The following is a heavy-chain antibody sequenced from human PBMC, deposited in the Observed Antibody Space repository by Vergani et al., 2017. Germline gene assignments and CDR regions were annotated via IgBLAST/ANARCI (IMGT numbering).Heavy chain of an antibody. Sequence: QVQLVQSGAEVKKPGASVKVSCKASGYTFTSYDINWVRQATGQGLEWMGWMNPNSGNTGYAQKFQGRVTMTRNTSISTAYMELSSLRSEDTAVYYCAGGPSITIFGVGYNWFDPWGQGTLVTVSS. CDR1: GYTFTSYD. CDR3: AGGPSITIFGVGYNWFDP. V-gene: IGHV1-8*01. D-gene: IGHD3-3*01. CDR2: MNPNSGNT. J-gene: IGHJ5*02.